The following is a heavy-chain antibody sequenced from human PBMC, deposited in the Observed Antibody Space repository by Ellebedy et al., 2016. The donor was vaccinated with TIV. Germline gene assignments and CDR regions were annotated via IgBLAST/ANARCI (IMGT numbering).Heavy chain of an antibody. V-gene: IGHV3-53*01. J-gene: IGHJ5*02. Sequence: PGGSLRLSCAASGFTVSSNYMSWVRQAPGKGLEWVSVIYSDGTTYYADSVTGRFTISRDTSKNTLYLQMRSLRAEDTAVYFCAREGSYYHWLDPWGQGTLVTVSS. D-gene: IGHD3-16*01. CDR2: IYSDGTT. CDR1: GFTVSSNY. CDR3: AREGSYYHWLDP.